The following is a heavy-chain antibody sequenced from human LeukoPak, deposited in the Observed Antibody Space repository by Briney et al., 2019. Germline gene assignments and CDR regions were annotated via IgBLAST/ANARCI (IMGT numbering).Heavy chain of an antibody. CDR3: ARDGSLGARSYNWFDP. V-gene: IGHV4-59*12. CDR1: GVSISSYY. CDR2: IYYSGST. D-gene: IGHD1-26*01. Sequence: PSETLSLTCTVSGVSISSYYWSWFRPPPGRRLVGFGYIYYSGSTNYNPSLKSRVTMSVDTSKNQFSLKLSSVTAADTAVYYCARDGSLGARSYNWFDPWGQGTLVTVSS. J-gene: IGHJ5*02.